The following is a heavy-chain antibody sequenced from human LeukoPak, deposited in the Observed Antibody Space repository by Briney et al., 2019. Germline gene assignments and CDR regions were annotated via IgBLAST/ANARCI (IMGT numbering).Heavy chain of an antibody. J-gene: IGHJ5*02. CDR1: GGSISSSSYY. CDR2: IYYSGSV. V-gene: IGHV4-39*01. Sequence: SETLSLTCTVSGGSISSSSYYWGWIRQPPGKGLEWIASIYYSGSVHYNPSLKSRVTMSVDTSKNQFSLNLRSVSAADTAVYYCARRMIGIRFDPWGQGTLVTVSS. D-gene: IGHD3-22*01. CDR3: ARRMIGIRFDP.